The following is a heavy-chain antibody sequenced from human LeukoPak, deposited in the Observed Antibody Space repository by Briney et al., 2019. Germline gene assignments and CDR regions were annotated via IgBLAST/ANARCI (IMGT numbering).Heavy chain of an antibody. J-gene: IGHJ4*02. V-gene: IGHV4-34*01. CDR1: GGSFSGYY. CDR2: INHSGSI. Sequence: PSETLSLTCAVYGGSFSGYYWSWIRQPPGKGLEWIGEINHSGSINYNPSLKSRVTISVDTSKNQFSLKLRSVTAADTAVYYCARERGYSYWSYFDYWGQGTLVTVSS. D-gene: IGHD5-18*01. CDR3: ARERGYSYWSYFDY.